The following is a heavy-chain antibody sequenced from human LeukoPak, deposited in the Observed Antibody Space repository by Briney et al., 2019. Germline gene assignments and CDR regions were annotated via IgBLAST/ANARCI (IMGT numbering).Heavy chain of an antibody. V-gene: IGHV4-4*07. D-gene: IGHD6-13*01. Sequence: PSETLSLTCTVSGGSINNFYWSWMRQPAGKGLEWIGRTYSSGSADYNPSLKSRVTMSVDTSKNQFSLKLNSVTTADTAVYYCARRGSTWYDYWGQGTLVTVSS. CDR3: ARRGSTWYDY. CDR2: TYSSGSA. CDR1: GGSINNFY. J-gene: IGHJ4*02.